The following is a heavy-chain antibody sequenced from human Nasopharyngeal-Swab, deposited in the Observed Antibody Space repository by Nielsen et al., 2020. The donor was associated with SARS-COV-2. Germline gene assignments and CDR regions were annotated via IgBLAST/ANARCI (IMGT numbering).Heavy chain of an antibody. J-gene: IGHJ4*02. Sequence: GESLKISCAASGFIFSASAIHWVRQASGKGLEWVGRIGDKEHNYATTYGAPVQGRFTISRDDSKNTAFLQMDSLKTEDTALYYCTTDFYFDYWGQGTLVTVSS. CDR3: TTDFYFDY. CDR2: IGDKEHNYAT. V-gene: IGHV3-73*01. CDR1: GFIFSASA.